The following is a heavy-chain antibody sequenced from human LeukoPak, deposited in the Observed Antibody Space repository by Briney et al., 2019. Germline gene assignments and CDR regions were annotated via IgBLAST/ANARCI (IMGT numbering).Heavy chain of an antibody. CDR2: ISSSSSTI. CDR1: GFTFSSYS. Sequence: PGGSLRLSCAASGFTFSSYSMNWVRQAPGKGLEWVSYISSSSSTIYYADSVKGRFTISRDNAKNSLHLQMNSLRAEDTAVYYCARDFGGGDYWGQGILVTVSS. V-gene: IGHV3-48*01. D-gene: IGHD3-10*01. J-gene: IGHJ4*02. CDR3: ARDFGGGDY.